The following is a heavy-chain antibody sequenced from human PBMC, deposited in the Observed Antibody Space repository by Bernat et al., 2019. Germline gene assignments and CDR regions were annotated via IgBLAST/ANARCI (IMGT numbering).Heavy chain of an antibody. Sequence: QVQLVESGGGVVQPGGSLRLSCAASGFTFSTNGMHWVRQAPGKGLEWVAFIRYDGSTKYYADSVTGRFTISTDNSKNTLYLQINSLRAEDTAVYYCAKDRGGGSSFDYWGQGTLVTVSS. J-gene: IGHJ4*02. CDR1: GFTFSTNG. V-gene: IGHV3-30*02. CDR2: IRYDGSTK. D-gene: IGHD2-15*01. CDR3: AKDRGGGSSFDY.